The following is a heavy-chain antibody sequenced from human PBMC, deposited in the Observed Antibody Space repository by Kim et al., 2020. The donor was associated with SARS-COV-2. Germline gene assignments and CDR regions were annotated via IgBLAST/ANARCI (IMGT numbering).Heavy chain of an antibody. D-gene: IGHD6-13*01. CDR3: VKDKPSAGFDY. J-gene: IGHJ4*02. CDR1: GFTFDDYD. CDR2: ISGDGGNS. V-gene: IGHV3-43*02. Sequence: GGSLRLSCAASGFTFDDYDMHWVRQTPGKGLEWVSLISGDGGNSNYADSVKGRFTISRDNSKNSVYLQMDSLRTEDTALYYCVKDKPSAGFDYWGQGTLV.